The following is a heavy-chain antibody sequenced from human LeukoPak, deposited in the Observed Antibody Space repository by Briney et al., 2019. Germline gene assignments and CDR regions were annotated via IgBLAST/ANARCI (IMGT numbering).Heavy chain of an antibody. J-gene: IGHJ4*02. Sequence: GGSLRLSCATSGFNFDRYTIHWVRQAPGKGLEWVSLAGWAGGTTSYSDSVRGRFTISRDSGRKSVYLQMNSLTTDDTAFYFCAKELDTMFFDYWGQGALVTVSS. V-gene: IGHV3-43*01. CDR2: AGWAGGTT. CDR1: GFNFDRYT. D-gene: IGHD3-10*02. CDR3: AKELDTMFFDY.